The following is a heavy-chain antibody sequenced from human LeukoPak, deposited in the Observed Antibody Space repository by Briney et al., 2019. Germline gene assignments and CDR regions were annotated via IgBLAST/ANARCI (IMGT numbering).Heavy chain of an antibody. J-gene: IGHJ4*02. Sequence: SETLSLTCAVYGGSFSGYYWSWIRQPPGKGLEWIGEINHSGSTNYNPSLKSRVTISVDTSKNQFSLKLSSVTAADTAVYYCAGAPRMVREDYWGQGTLVTVSS. CDR3: AGAPRMVREDY. V-gene: IGHV4-34*01. CDR2: INHSGST. CDR1: GGSFSGYY. D-gene: IGHD3-10*01.